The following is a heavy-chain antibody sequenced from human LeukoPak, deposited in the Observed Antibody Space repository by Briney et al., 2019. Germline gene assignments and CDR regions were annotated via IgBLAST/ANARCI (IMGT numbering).Heavy chain of an antibody. D-gene: IGHD4-17*01. CDR1: GFTFSSYW. J-gene: IGHJ4*02. Sequence: GGSLRLSCAASGFTFSSYWMHWVRQAAGKGLVWVSRIKSDGSITTYAASVKGRFTISRDNAKNTLYLQMNSLRAEDTPVYYCARDPFYGDADLDSWGQGTLVTVSS. V-gene: IGHV3-74*01. CDR3: ARDPFYGDADLDS. CDR2: IKSDGSIT.